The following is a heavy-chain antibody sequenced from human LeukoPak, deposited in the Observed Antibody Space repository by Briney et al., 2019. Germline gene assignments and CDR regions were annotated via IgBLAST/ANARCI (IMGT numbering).Heavy chain of an antibody. D-gene: IGHD1-20*01. V-gene: IGHV3-48*03. J-gene: IGHJ3*02. Sequence: GGSLRLSCAASGFTFSSYEMNWVRQAPGKGLEWVSYISGSGSTIYYANSVKGRLTISRDNAKNSLYLQMNSLRAEDTAVYYCARDKYNWNGDAFDIWGQGTMVTVSS. CDR2: ISGSGSTI. CDR3: ARDKYNWNGDAFDI. CDR1: GFTFSSYE.